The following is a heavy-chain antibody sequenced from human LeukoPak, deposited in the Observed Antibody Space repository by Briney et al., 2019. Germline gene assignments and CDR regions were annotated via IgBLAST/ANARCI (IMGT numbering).Heavy chain of an antibody. D-gene: IGHD1-26*01. Sequence: SVKVSCKASGGTFSSYAISWVRQAPGQGLEWMGGIIPIFDTANYAQKFQGRVTITADESTSTAYMELSSLRSEDTAVYYCATRRVVGATSTRFQHWGQGTLVTVSS. J-gene: IGHJ1*01. CDR1: GGTFSSYA. CDR3: ATRRVVGATSTRFQH. CDR2: IIPIFDTA. V-gene: IGHV1-69*13.